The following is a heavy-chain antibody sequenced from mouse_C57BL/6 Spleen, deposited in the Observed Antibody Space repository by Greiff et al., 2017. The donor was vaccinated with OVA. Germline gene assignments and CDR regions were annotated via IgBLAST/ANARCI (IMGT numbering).Heavy chain of an antibody. Sequence: VQLQQSGPELVKPGDSVKISCKASGYSFTGYFMNWVMQSHGKSLEWIGRINPYNGDTFYNQKFKGKATLTVDKSSSTAHMELRSLTSEDSAVYYCARSENYYGSSYYFDYWGQGTTLTVSS. CDR1: GYSFTGYF. CDR3: ARSENYYGSSYYFDY. J-gene: IGHJ2*01. V-gene: IGHV1-20*01. CDR2: INPYNGDT. D-gene: IGHD1-1*01.